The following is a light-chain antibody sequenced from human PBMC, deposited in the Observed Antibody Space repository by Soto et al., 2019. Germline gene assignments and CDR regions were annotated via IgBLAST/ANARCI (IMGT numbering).Light chain of an antibody. CDR3: QHSFRIPIP. Sequence: DKKMTKSPSSLSASVGDTVTITCRASQSIALSVNWYQQKPGKAPKLLIYVAFTLESGVPSRFSGSGSGTEFTLTIRSLQPGDFATYYCQHSFRIPIPFGQGTRLE. CDR2: VAF. J-gene: IGKJ5*01. CDR1: QSIALS. V-gene: IGKV1-39*01.